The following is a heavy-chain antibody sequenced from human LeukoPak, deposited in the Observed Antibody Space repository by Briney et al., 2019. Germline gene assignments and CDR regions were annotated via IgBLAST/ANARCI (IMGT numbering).Heavy chain of an antibody. CDR3: ARTYCSGGSCHFDY. CDR2: IFYSGTT. V-gene: IGHV4-59*08. J-gene: IGHJ4*02. Sequence: SETLSLTCTVSGGSIRSYCWSWIRQPPGKGLEWVGYIFYSGTTDSNPSLKSRVTISVDTSKHQFSLKLSSVTAADTAVYYCARTYCSGGSCHFDYWGQGTLVTVSS. D-gene: IGHD2-15*01. CDR1: GGSIRSYC.